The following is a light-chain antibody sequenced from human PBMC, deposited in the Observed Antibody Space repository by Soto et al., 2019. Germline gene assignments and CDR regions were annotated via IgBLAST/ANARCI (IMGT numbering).Light chain of an antibody. CDR2: GNS. Sequence: QSVLAQPPSVSGAPGQKVTISCTGSSSNIGAGYDLHWYQQLPGTAPKLLRYGNSNRPSGVPDRFSGSKSGTSASLAITGLQAEDEADYYCQSYDSSLSAYVFGTGTKLTVL. J-gene: IGLJ1*01. V-gene: IGLV1-40*01. CDR3: QSYDSSLSAYV. CDR1: SSNIGAGYD.